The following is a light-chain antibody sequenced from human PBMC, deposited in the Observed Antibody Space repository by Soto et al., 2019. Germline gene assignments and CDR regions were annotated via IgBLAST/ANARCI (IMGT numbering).Light chain of an antibody. J-gene: IGLJ2*01. V-gene: IGLV1-51*01. Sequence: QSVLTQPPSVSAAPGQTVTISCSGSSSNIGDNYVSWYQLLPGTAPKLLIYDNDERPSGIPDRFSASKSGTSATLGITGLQTGDEADYYCGTWDSRLSVVFGGGTKLTVL. CDR3: GTWDSRLSVV. CDR2: DND. CDR1: SSNIGDNY.